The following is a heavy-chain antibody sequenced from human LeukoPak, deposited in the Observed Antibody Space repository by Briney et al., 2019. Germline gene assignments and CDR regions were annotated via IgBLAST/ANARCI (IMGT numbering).Heavy chain of an antibody. J-gene: IGHJ6*03. CDR2: IRYDGSNK. CDR1: GFTFSSYG. D-gene: IGHD3-10*01. Sequence: GGSLRLSCAASGFTFSSYGMHWVRQAPGKGLEWVAFIRYDGSNKYYADSVKGRFTISRDNSKNTLYLQMNSLRAEDTAVYYCAKDASRGVEYYYYYMDVWGKGTTVTISS. CDR3: AKDASRGVEYYYYYMDV. V-gene: IGHV3-30*02.